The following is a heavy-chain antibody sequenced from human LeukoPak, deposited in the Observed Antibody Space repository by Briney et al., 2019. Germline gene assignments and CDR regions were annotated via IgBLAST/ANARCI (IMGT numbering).Heavy chain of an antibody. CDR3: ARDPGEACELLKP. CDR2: ISAYNGNT. D-gene: IGHD1-26*01. CDR1: GYTFTDYD. V-gene: IGHV1-18*01. J-gene: IGHJ4*02. Sequence: ASVKVSCKTSGYTFTDYDITWVRQAPGQGLEWMGWISAYNGNTNYAQKLQGRVTMTTDTSTSTAYMELRSLRYDDTAVYYCARDPGEACELLKPWGQGTLVTVSS.